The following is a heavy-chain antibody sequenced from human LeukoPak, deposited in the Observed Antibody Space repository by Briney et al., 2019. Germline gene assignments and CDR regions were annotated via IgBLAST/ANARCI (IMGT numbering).Heavy chain of an antibody. V-gene: IGHV1-69*05. J-gene: IGHJ4*02. CDR2: IIPIFGTA. D-gene: IGHD6-19*01. CDR1: GGTFSSYA. Sequence: ESAVNVSCKASGGTFSSYAISWVRQAPGQGLDWMGGIIPIFGTANYAQKFQGRVTITTDESTSTAYMELSSLRSEDTAVYYCARSRIAVAPFDYWGQGTLVTVSS. CDR3: ARSRIAVAPFDY.